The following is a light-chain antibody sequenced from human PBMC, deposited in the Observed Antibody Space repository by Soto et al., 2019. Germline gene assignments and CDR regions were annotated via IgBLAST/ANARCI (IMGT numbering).Light chain of an antibody. Sequence: EIVLTQSPGTLSLSPGERATLSCRASQSVTTTYLAWYQQKPGQAPRLLIYNIDSRAAGIPDRFSGSGSGKDFTLRINSLELEDLAVYYCQIYGGLPPIFGRGTKGEI. J-gene: IGKJ2*01. CDR2: NID. CDR3: QIYGGLPPI. CDR1: QSVTTTY. V-gene: IGKV3-20*01.